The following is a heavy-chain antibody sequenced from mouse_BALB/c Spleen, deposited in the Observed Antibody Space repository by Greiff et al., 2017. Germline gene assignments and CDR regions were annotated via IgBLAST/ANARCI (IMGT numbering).Heavy chain of an antibody. CDR3: ARVGYNYYGSSSYYYAMDY. D-gene: IGHD1-1*01. J-gene: IGHJ4*01. CDR2: IWAGGST. Sequence: QVQLKESGPGLVAPSQSLSITCTVSGFSLTSYGVHWVRQPPGKGLEWLGVIWAGGSTNYNSALMSRLSISKDNSKSQVFLKMNSLQTDDTAMYYCARVGYNYYGSSSYYYAMDYWGQGTSVTVSS. V-gene: IGHV2-9*02. CDR1: GFSLTSYG.